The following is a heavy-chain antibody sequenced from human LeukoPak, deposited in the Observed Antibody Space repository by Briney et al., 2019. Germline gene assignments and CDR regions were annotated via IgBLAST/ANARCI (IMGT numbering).Heavy chain of an antibody. D-gene: IGHD3-22*01. CDR2: IYYSGST. V-gene: IGHV4-59*01. CDR3: ARTTYYYDSSGYPRGYFDH. J-gene: IGHJ4*02. CDR1: GGSISSYY. Sequence: SETLSLTCTVSGGSISSYYWSWIRQPPGKGLEWIGYIYYSGSTNYNPSLKSRVTISVDTSKNQFSLKLSSVTAADAAVYYCARTTYYYDSSGYPRGYFDHWGQGTLVTVSS.